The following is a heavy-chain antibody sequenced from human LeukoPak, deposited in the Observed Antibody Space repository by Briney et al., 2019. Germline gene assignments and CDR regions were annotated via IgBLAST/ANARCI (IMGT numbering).Heavy chain of an antibody. CDR3: ARTWMQRSSYYYGMDV. CDR1: GGSISSYY. J-gene: IGHJ6*02. CDR2: IYYSGST. V-gene: IGHV4-59*01. Sequence: SETLSLTCSVSGGSISSYYWSWIRQPPGKGLEWIGYIYYSGSTNYNPSLKSRVTISVDTSKNQFSLKLSSVTAADTAVYYCARTWMQRSSYYYGMDVGGQGTTVTVSS. D-gene: IGHD5-18*01.